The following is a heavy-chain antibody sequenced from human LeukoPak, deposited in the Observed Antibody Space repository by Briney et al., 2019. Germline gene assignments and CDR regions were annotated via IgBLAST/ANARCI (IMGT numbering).Heavy chain of an antibody. CDR2: IVVGSGNT. CDR1: GFTFTRSA. D-gene: IGHD3-22*01. J-gene: IGHJ4*02. V-gene: IGHV1-58*02. Sequence: SVKVSCRASGFTFTRSAMQWVRQARGQRLEWIGWIVVGSGNTNYAQKFQERVTISRDMSTSTAYMELSSLRSEDTAVYYCAALVDYYDSSGYYVDYWGQGTLVTVSS. CDR3: AALVDYYDSSGYYVDY.